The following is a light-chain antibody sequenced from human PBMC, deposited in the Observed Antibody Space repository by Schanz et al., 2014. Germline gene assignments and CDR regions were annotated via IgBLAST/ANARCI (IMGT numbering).Light chain of an antibody. V-gene: IGLV1-40*01. CDR2: GNT. J-gene: IGLJ3*02. CDR1: SSNIGAGYD. CDR3: AAWDDSVNGHWV. Sequence: QSVLTQPPSVSGAPGQRVTISCTGSSSNIGAGYDVHWYQHLPGTAPKLLIYGNTNRPSGVPDRFSGSKSGTSASLAITGLQAEDEADYYCAAWDDSVNGHWVFGGGTKLTVL.